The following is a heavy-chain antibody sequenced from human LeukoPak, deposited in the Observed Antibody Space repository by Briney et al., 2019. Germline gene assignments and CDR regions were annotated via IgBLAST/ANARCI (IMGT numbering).Heavy chain of an antibody. J-gene: IGHJ3*02. V-gene: IGHV4-34*01. CDR1: GGSISSYY. D-gene: IGHD6-13*01. CDR3: ASSLYSSSWYGAFDI. CDR2: INHSGST. Sequence: TSETLSLTCTVSGGSISSYYWSWIRQPPGKGLEWIGEINHSGSTNYNPSLKSRVTISVDTSKNQFSLKLSSVTAADTAVYYCASSLYSSSWYGAFDIWGQGTMVTVSS.